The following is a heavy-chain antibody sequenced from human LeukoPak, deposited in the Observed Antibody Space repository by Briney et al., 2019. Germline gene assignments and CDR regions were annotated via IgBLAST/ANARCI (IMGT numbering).Heavy chain of an antibody. CDR1: GYIFTNYW. V-gene: IGHV5-51*01. J-gene: IGHJ4*02. Sequence: GESLKISCKASGYIFTNYWIGWVRPMPGKGLGWMGIIYPRDSDIRYSPSFQGQVTVSADKSISTAYLQWNTLEASDTAMYYCARRQYSGYDFDFWGQGTLVTVSS. CDR2: IYPRDSDI. D-gene: IGHD5-12*01. CDR3: ARRQYSGYDFDF.